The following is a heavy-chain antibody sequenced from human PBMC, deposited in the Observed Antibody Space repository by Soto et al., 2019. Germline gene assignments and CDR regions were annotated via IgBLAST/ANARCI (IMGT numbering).Heavy chain of an antibody. CDR1: GFTFSSYA. D-gene: IGHD3-9*01. CDR2: ISGSGGST. CDR3: AAQYYDILTGYSQYYYYYMDV. J-gene: IGHJ6*03. Sequence: GGSLRLSCAASGFTFSSYAMSWVRQAPGKGLEWVSAISGSGGSTYYADSVKGRFTISRDNSKNTLYLQMNSLRAEDTAVYYCAAQYYDILTGYSQYYYYYMDVWGKGTTATVSS. V-gene: IGHV3-23*01.